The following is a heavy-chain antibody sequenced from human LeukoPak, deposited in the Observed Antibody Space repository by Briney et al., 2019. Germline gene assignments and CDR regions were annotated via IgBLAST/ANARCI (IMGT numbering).Heavy chain of an antibody. CDR3: VREKKFGTPIDGFDF. CDR1: GYSITTGFY. J-gene: IGHJ3*01. D-gene: IGHD3-10*01. Sequence: ASETLSLTCDVSGYSITTGFYWGWVRQSPQKGLEWIGSIYDKTNYNPSLNTRVSISVDTSKNQFFLNLTSVTAADTAIYFCVREKKFGTPIDGFDFWGQGTMVTVSS. CDR2: IYDKT. V-gene: IGHV4-38-2*01.